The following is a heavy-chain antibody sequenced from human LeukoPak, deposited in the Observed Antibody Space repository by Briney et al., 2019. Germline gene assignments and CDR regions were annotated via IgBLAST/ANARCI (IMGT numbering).Heavy chain of an antibody. D-gene: IGHD4-23*01. V-gene: IGHV1-18*01. Sequence: ASVKVSCKASGYTFTSYGISWVRQAPGQGLEWMGWISNYNGKTNYAQKVQGRVTLTTDTSTNTVYMELRSLRSDDTAVYYCARHQRSLSTTVVKGDPFEIWGQGTMVTVSS. J-gene: IGHJ3*02. CDR1: GYTFTSYG. CDR3: ARHQRSLSTTVVKGDPFEI. CDR2: ISNYNGKT.